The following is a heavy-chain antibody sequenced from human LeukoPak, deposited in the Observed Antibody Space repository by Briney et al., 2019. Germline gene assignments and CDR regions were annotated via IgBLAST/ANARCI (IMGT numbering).Heavy chain of an antibody. CDR2: ISSSSSYI. D-gene: IGHD3-3*01. CDR1: GFTFSIYS. V-gene: IGHV3-21*01. CDR3: ARDRWSGYYDHDY. J-gene: IGHJ4*02. Sequence: GGSLRLSCAASGFTFSIYSMNWVRQAPGKGLEWVSSISSSSSYIYYADSVKGRFTISRDDAKNSLYLQMNSLRAEDTAVYYCARDRWSGYYDHDYWGQGTLVTVSS.